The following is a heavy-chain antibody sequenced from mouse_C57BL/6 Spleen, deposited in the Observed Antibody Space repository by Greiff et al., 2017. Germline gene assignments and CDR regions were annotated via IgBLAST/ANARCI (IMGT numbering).Heavy chain of an antibody. CDR1: GYTFTSYW. D-gene: IGHD2-4*01. CDR3: AGGRLPYAMDY. CDR2: INPSNGGT. Sequence: QVQLQQSGTELVKPGASVKLSCKASGYTFTSYWMHWVKQRPGQGLEWIGNINPSNGGTNYNEKFKSKATLTVNKSSSTAYMQLSSLTSEDSAVCSCAGGRLPYAMDYWGQGTSVTVSS. J-gene: IGHJ4*01. V-gene: IGHV1-53*01.